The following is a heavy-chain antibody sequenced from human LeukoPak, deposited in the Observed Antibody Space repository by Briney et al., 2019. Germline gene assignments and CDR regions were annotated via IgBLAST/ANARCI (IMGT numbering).Heavy chain of an antibody. CDR2: ISAYNGNT. J-gene: IGHJ6*04. D-gene: IGHD1-26*01. V-gene: IGHV1-18*01. CDR3: AGDRGKFLATTSYMDV. Sequence: ASVKVSCKASGYTFTSYGISWVRQAPGQGLEWIGWISAYNGNTNYAQKLQGRVTMTTDTSTSTAYMELRSLRSDDTAVYYCAGDRGKFLATTSYMDVWGKGTTVTVSS. CDR1: GYTFTSYG.